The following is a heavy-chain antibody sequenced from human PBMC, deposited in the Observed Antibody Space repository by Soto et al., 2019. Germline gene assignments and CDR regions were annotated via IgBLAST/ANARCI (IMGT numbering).Heavy chain of an antibody. J-gene: IGHJ4*02. CDR1: GGSLSNYY. CDR2: IYHSGGT. V-gene: IGHV4-34*01. Sequence: PSETLSLTCAVSGGSLSNYYWSWIRQPPGKGLEWIGEIYHSGGTNYNPSLKSRVTISVDTPKNQFSLKLSSVTAADTAVYYCATSKIYFFQMGGPPPVPTRFWGPGTLVTL. D-gene: IGHD2-15*01. CDR3: ATSKIYFFQMGGPPPVPTRF.